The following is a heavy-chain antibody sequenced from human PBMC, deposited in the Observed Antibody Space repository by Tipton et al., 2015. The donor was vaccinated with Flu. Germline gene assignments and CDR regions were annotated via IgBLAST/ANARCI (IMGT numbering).Heavy chain of an antibody. D-gene: IGHD1-20*01. J-gene: IGHJ4*02. CDR2: ISSNGGST. V-gene: IGHV3-64*01. CDR3: ARDGDNWNEIDY. Sequence: GSLRLSCAASGFTFSSYAMHWVRQAPGKGLEYVSAISSNGGSTYYANSVKGRFTISRDTSTNTLYLQMGSLRAEDMAVYYCARDGDNWNEIDYWGQGTLVTVSS. CDR1: GFTFSSYA.